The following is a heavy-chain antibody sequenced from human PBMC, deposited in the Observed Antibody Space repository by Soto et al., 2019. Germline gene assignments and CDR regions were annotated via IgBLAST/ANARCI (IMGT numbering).Heavy chain of an antibody. V-gene: IGHV4-59*01. J-gene: IGHJ4*02. D-gene: IGHD3-10*01. Sequence: TVAGYSISGFYCGWMRQSPGKELEWIGYVYYTGSTNYNPSLKSRVTISVDTSKNQFSLKLSSVTAADTAVYYCARGTYYFDYWGQGTLVTVSS. CDR2: VYYTGST. CDR1: GYSISGFY. CDR3: ARGTYYFDY.